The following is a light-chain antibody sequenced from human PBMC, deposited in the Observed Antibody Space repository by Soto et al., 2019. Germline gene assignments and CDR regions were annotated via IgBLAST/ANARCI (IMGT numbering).Light chain of an antibody. CDR3: HQSSSTPLT. V-gene: IGKV1-39*01. CDR1: QSVFNH. J-gene: IGKJ4*01. CDR2: DAS. Sequence: DVQMTQSPSSLSASVGDSVTITCRASQSVFNHLSWFQQRPGTGPKLLIYDASSLHAGVPSRFSGSGYGTDFTLTISTVQPEDSAIYYCHQSSSTPLTFGGGTRVELK.